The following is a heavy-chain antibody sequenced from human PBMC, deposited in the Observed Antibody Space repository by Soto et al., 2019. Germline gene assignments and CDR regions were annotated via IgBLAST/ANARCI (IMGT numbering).Heavy chain of an antibody. Sequence: PSETLSLTCTVSGGSISTNHHNWAWVRQPPGKGLEWMGNIHYRGDTYFNPSLGSRLSMSVDTSKNQFSLKLTSVTAADTAVYYCARLPTGYPNWFDPWGQGTLVTVSS. V-gene: IGHV4-39*01. CDR2: IHYRGDT. CDR3: ARLPTGYPNWFDP. J-gene: IGHJ5*02. CDR1: GGSISTNHHN. D-gene: IGHD3-9*01.